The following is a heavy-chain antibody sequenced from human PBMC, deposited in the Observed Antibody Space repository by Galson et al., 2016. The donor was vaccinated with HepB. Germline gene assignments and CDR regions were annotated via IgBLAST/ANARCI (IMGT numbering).Heavy chain of an antibody. J-gene: IGHJ5*02. CDR1: GGTFNKYI. D-gene: IGHD2-2*01. V-gene: IGHV1-69*02. CDR2: IIPLLGIA. CDR3: ARVVVVEVTVATWSWFDP. Sequence: SVKVSCKASGGTFNKYIINWVRQAPGQGLEWMGRIIPLLGIANYAQKFQGRVIMTTEKSTSTAYMELSSLRSDDTAVYYCARVVVVEVTVATWSWFDPWGQGTLVTVSS.